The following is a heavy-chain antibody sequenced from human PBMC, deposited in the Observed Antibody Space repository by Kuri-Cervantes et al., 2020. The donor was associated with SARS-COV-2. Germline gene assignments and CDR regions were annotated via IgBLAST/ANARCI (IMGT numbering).Heavy chain of an antibody. J-gene: IGHJ4*02. D-gene: IGHD5-12*01. CDR1: GGTFSSYA. V-gene: IGHV1-69*13. CDR2: IIPIFGTA. CDR3: AANGYSGYDLASH. Sequence: SVKVSCKASGGTFSSYAISWVRQAPGQGLEWMGGIIPIFGTANYAQKFQGRVTITADESTSTAYMELSSLRSEDTAVYYCAANGYSGYDLASHWGQGTLVTVSS.